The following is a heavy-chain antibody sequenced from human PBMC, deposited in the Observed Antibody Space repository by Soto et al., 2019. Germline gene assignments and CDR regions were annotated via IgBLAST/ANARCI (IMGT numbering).Heavy chain of an antibody. D-gene: IGHD2-2*01. CDR3: AKQDCSSSSCYEVDK. J-gene: IGHJ4*02. CDR2: ITVRGGTS. CDR1: GFTFSTYG. Sequence: GGSLRLSCAASGFTFSTYGMSWVRQAPGKGLEWVSDITVRGGTSYYAESVRGRFTISRDNSKNMLYLQMNSLRAEDTALYYCAKQDCSSSSCYEVDKWGQGTLVTVSS. V-gene: IGHV3-23*01.